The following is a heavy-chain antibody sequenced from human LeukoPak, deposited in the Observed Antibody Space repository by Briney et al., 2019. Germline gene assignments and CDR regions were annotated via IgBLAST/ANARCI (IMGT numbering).Heavy chain of an antibody. J-gene: IGHJ4*02. Sequence: GGSLSLSCVASGFTFGTYTMSWVRQAQGPGLEWVSTIIGAAQTIYAASVKGRFTISRDNSKNTLYLQMDSLRVEDTAMYFCAKDLRPDSRYDFDYWGLGTLVTVTS. V-gene: IGHV3-23*01. CDR1: GFTFGTYT. D-gene: IGHD5-12*01. CDR2: IIGAAQT. CDR3: AKDLRPDSRYDFDY.